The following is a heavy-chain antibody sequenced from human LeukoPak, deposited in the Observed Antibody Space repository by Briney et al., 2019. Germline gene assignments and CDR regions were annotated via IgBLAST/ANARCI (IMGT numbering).Heavy chain of an antibody. CDR1: GYTFTSYD. V-gene: IGHV1-8*01. CDR2: MNPNSGNT. Sequence: ASVKVSCKASGYTFTSYDINWVRQATGQGLEWMGWMNPNSGNTGYAQKFQGRVTTTRNTSISTAYMELSSLRSEDTAVYYCARAAAADYYFDYWGQGTLVTVSS. J-gene: IGHJ4*01. D-gene: IGHD6-13*01. CDR3: ARAAAADYYFDY.